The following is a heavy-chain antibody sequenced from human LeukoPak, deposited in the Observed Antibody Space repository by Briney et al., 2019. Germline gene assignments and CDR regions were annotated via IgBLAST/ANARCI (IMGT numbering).Heavy chain of an antibody. Sequence: SETLSLTCAVYGGSFSGYYWSWIRQPPGKGLEWIGEISHFGSTNYNPSLKSRVTISVDTSKNQFSLKLSSVTAADTAVYYCARTHSSSWFERLNYYYMDVWGKGTTVTISS. D-gene: IGHD6-13*01. J-gene: IGHJ6*03. CDR3: ARTHSSSWFERLNYYYMDV. V-gene: IGHV4-34*01. CDR2: ISHFGST. CDR1: GGSFSGYY.